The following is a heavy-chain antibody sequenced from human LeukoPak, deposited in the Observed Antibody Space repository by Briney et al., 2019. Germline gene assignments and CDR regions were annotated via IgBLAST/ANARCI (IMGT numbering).Heavy chain of an antibody. J-gene: IGHJ4*02. Sequence: GGSLRLSCAAPGCTFSSYGMHWVRQAPGKGLEWVAFIRYDGSNKYYAGSVKGRFTISRDNSKNTLYLQMNSLRAEDTAVYYCAKASPPQYDFWSGYYSGYWGQGTLVTVSS. CDR2: IRYDGSNK. CDR1: GCTFSSYG. CDR3: AKASPPQYDFWSGYYSGY. V-gene: IGHV3-30*02. D-gene: IGHD3-3*01.